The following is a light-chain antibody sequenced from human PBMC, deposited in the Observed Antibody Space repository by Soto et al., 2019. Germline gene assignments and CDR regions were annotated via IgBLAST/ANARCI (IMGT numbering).Light chain of an antibody. Sequence: VVMTQSPLSLPVTLGQPASISCRSSQSLVYSDGNTYLTWFQQRPGQSPRRLIYKISDRASGVPDRFSGSGSATDFTLKISRVEAEDVGVYYCMQGTHWPLTFGQGTRREIK. V-gene: IGKV2-30*01. CDR2: KIS. CDR1: QSLVYSDGNTY. J-gene: IGKJ5*01. CDR3: MQGTHWPLT.